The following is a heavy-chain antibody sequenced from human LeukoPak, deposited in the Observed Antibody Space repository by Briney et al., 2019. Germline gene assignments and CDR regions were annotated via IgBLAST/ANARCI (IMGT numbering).Heavy chain of an antibody. CDR2: ISSSSTYI. J-gene: IGHJ6*03. V-gene: IGHV3-21*01. D-gene: IGHD6-19*01. Sequence: GGSLRLSCAASGFTFSNYNMNWVRQAPGKGLEWVSSISSSSTYIYYADSVKGRFTISRDNAKNSLYLQMNSLRAEDTAVYYCARGRIAVAGTYIPSNWGPQLYYMDVWGKGTTVTVSS. CDR1: GFTFSNYN. CDR3: ARGRIAVAGTYIPSNWGPQLYYMDV.